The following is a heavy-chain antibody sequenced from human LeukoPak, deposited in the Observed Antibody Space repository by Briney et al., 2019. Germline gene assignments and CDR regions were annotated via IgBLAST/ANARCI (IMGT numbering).Heavy chain of an antibody. V-gene: IGHV3-13*01. J-gene: IGHJ3*02. CDR2: IGTAGGT. CDR1: GFTFSSYD. D-gene: IGHD4/OR15-4a*01. CDR3: ARCLLRGAFDI. Sequence: PGGSLRLSCAASGFTFSSYDMHWVRQATGKGLEWVSAIGTAGGTYYPGSVKGRFTISRENAKNSLCLQMNSLRAGDTAVYYCARCLLRGAFDIWGQGTMVTVSS.